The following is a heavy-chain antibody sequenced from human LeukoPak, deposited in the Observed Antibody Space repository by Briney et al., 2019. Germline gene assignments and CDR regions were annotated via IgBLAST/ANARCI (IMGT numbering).Heavy chain of an antibody. D-gene: IGHD5-18*01. CDR3: ARAGGGYSYGYKRSDY. J-gene: IGHJ4*02. Sequence: ASVKVSCKASGYTFTSYDINWVRRATGQGLEWMGWMNPNSGNTGYAQKFQGRVTMTRNTSISTAYMELSSLRSEDTAVYYCARAGGGYSYGYKRSDYWGQGTLVTVSS. CDR2: MNPNSGNT. CDR1: GYTFTSYD. V-gene: IGHV1-8*01.